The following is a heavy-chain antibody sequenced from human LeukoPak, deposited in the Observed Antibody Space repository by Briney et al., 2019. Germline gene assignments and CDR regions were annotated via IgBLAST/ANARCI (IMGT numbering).Heavy chain of an antibody. V-gene: IGHV3-74*01. J-gene: IGHJ4*02. CDR3: VKGSSGSYYDDLDY. CDR1: GFSFSSYW. Sequence: GGSLRLSCAASGFSFSSYWMHWVRQAPGKGLVWVSRINSNGRSTSYADSVKGRFTISRDNAKNTLYLQMSSLRAEDTAVYYCVKGSSGSYYDDLDYWGQGTLVTSPQ. CDR2: INSNGRST. D-gene: IGHD1-26*01.